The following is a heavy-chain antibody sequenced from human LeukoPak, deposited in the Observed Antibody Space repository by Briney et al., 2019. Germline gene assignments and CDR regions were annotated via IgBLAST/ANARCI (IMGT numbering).Heavy chain of an antibody. D-gene: IGHD5-18*01. CDR3: AGGYSYASFDY. Sequence: PSETLSLTCTVSGGSISSGGYYWSWIRQPPGKGLEWIGYIYHSGSTYYNPSLKSRVTISVGRSKNQFSLKLSSVTAADTAVYYCAGGYSYASFDYWGQGTLVTVSS. CDR1: GGSISSGGYY. CDR2: IYHSGST. V-gene: IGHV4-30-2*01. J-gene: IGHJ4*02.